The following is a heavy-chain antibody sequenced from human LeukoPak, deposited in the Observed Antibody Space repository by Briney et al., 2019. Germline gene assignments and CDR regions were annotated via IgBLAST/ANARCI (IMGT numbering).Heavy chain of an antibody. CDR2: ISGSGGST. D-gene: IGHD6-19*01. J-gene: IGHJ4*02. Sequence: GGSLRLSCVASGFTFSSYAMSWVRQAPGKGLEWVSTISGSGGSTYYADSVKGRFTISRDNSKNTLFLQMNSLRAEDTAAYYCAKDGGQWQFDYWGQGTLVTVSS. CDR1: GFTFSSYA. V-gene: IGHV3-23*01. CDR3: AKDGGQWQFDY.